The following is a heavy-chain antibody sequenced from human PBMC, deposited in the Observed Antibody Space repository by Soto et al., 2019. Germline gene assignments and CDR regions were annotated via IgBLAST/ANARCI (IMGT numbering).Heavy chain of an antibody. V-gene: IGHV1-69*18. CDR2: IIPIFGTP. Sequence: QEQLVQSGAEVKKPGASVKISCKASGYTFTSYGIHWVRQAPGQGLEWMGTIIPIFGTPNYAQKFRGRVTITADQSTSTAYMELSSLRSEDTAVYYCARGSDYWGQGTLVTVSS. CDR3: ARGSDY. CDR1: GYTFTSYG. J-gene: IGHJ4*02.